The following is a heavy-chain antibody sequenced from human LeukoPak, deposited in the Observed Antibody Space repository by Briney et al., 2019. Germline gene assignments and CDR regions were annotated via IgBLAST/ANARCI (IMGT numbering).Heavy chain of an antibody. CDR1: GYTFTSYA. V-gene: IGHV1-3*01. CDR2: INAGNGNT. CDR3: ARTIYDSSGYSPRGYFDY. J-gene: IGHJ4*02. D-gene: IGHD3-22*01. Sequence: ASVKVSCKASGYTFTSYAMHWVRQAPGQRLEWMGWINAGNGNTKYSQKFQGRVTITRDTSASTAYMELSSLRSEDTAVYYCARTIYDSSGYSPRGYFDYGGQEPLVTVSS.